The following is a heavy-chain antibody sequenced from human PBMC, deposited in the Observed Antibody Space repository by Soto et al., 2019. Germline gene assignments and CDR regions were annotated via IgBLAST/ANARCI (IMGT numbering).Heavy chain of an antibody. CDR3: AKSKELGTHFFDS. D-gene: IGHD6-13*01. CDR2: IGTAGDT. V-gene: IGHV3-13*01. Sequence: PGGSLRLSCEASGFTFSGFDMHWVRQPTGKGLEWVSSIGTAGDTYYAVSVKGRFTISRDNAKNSLSLQMNSLRAGDMAVYFCAKSKELGTHFFDSWGQGTQVTVSS. CDR1: GFTFSGFD. J-gene: IGHJ4*02.